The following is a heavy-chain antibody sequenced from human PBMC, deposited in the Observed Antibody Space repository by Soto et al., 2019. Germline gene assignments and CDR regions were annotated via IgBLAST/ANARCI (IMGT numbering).Heavy chain of an antibody. V-gene: IGHV4-59*08. J-gene: IGHJ4*02. Sequence: PSETLSLTCTGSGGSISSYYWSWIRQPPGKGLEWIGYIYYSGSTNYNPSLKSRVTISVDTSKNQFSLKLSSVTAADTAVYYCGRRYGGNLDYWGQRTLVTVSS. D-gene: IGHD1-26*01. CDR2: IYYSGST. CDR1: GGSISSYY. CDR3: GRRYGGNLDY.